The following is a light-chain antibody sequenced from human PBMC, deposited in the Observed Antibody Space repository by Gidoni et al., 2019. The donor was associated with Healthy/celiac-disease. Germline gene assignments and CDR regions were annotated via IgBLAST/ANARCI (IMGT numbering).Light chain of an antibody. V-gene: IGKV4-1*01. CDR3: QQYYSTPLT. Sequence: DIVMTQPPDPLAASLGEWATINCKTSQSVLYSSNNKNYLAWYQQKPGQPPKLLIYWASTRESGVPDRFSGSGSGTDFTLTISSLQAEDVAVYYCQQYYSTPLTFGGGTKVEIK. J-gene: IGKJ4*01. CDR2: WAS. CDR1: QSVLYSSNNKNY.